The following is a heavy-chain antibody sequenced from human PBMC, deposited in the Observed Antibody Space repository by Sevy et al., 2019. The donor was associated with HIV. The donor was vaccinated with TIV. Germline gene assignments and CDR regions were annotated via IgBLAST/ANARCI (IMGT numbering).Heavy chain of an antibody. D-gene: IGHD3-9*01. CDR2: ISGSGGST. Sequence: GGSLRLSCAASGFTFSSYAMSWVRQAPGKGLEWVSAISGSGGSTYYADSVKGWFTISRDNSKNTLYLQMNSLRAEDTAVYYCAKAGNFDWLLPLLFYFDYWGQGTLVTVSS. CDR1: GFTFSSYA. CDR3: AKAGNFDWLLPLLFYFDY. J-gene: IGHJ4*02. V-gene: IGHV3-23*01.